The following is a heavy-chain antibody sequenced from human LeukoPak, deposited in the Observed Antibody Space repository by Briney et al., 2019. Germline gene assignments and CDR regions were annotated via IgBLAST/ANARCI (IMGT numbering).Heavy chain of an antibody. D-gene: IGHD6-13*01. CDR3: ARKKQRLVHRYFDY. J-gene: IGHJ4*02. V-gene: IGHV4-34*01. CDR1: GGSFSGYY. CDR2: INHSGST. Sequence: SETLSLTCAVYGGSFSGYYWSWIRQPPGKGREWVGEINHSGSTNYNPSLKSRVTISVDTSKNQFSLKLSSVTAADTAVYYCARKKQRLVHRYFDYWGQGTLVTVSS.